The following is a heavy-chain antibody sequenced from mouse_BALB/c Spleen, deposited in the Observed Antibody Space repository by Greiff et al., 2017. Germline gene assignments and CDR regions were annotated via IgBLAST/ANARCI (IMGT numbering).Heavy chain of an antibody. CDR2: ISSGGSYT. D-gene: IGHD2-1*01. CDR1: GFTFSSYT. Sequence: EVKVEESGGGLVKPGGSLKLSCAASGFTFSSYTMSWVRQTPEKRLEWVATISSGGSYTYYPDSVKGRFTISRDNAKNTLYLQMSSLKSEDTAMYYCTRGRGNYWYFDVWGAGTTVTVSS. CDR3: TRGRGNYWYFDV. V-gene: IGHV5-6-4*01. J-gene: IGHJ1*01.